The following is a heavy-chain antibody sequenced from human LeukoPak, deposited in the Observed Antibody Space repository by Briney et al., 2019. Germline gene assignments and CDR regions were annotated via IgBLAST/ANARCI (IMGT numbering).Heavy chain of an antibody. CDR3: ARDYIRRGTIFGTREDAFDV. J-gene: IGHJ3*01. Sequence: ASVKVSCKASGYTFTTYDINWVRQATGQGLEWMGSMNPNNGNTDYAQKFQGRVTITRDTSISTAYMELSSLRSEDTAVYYCARDYIRRGTIFGTREDAFDVWGRGTMVTVSS. CDR1: GYTFTTYD. D-gene: IGHD3-3*01. V-gene: IGHV1-8*03. CDR2: MNPNNGNT.